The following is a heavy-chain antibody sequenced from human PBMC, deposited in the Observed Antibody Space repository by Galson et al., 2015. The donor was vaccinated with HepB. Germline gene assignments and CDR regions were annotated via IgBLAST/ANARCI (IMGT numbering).Heavy chain of an antibody. CDR1: GFTFSSYA. CDR3: ARAELRFLEWLLAG. J-gene: IGHJ4*02. D-gene: IGHD3-3*01. CDR2: ISYDGSNK. Sequence: SLRLSCAASGFTFSSYAMHWVRQAPGKGLEWVAVISYDGSNKYYADSVKGRFTISRDNSKNTLYLQMNSLRAEDTAVYYCARAELRFLEWLLAGWGQGTLVTVPS. V-gene: IGHV3-30-3*01.